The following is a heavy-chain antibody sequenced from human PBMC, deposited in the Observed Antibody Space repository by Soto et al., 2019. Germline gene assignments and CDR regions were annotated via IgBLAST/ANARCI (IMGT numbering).Heavy chain of an antibody. D-gene: IGHD4-17*01. J-gene: IGHJ4*02. V-gene: IGHV3-21*01. Sequence: EVQLVESGGGLVQPGGSLRLSCAASGFTFSSYSMNWVRQAPGKGLEWVSSISSSSSYIYYADSVKGRFTISRDNAKNSLYLQMNGPRAEDTAVLSCARIVPYPYPTVCFDYWGQGSLVTVSS. CDR3: ARIVPYPYPTVCFDY. CDR1: GFTFSSYS. CDR2: ISSSSSYI.